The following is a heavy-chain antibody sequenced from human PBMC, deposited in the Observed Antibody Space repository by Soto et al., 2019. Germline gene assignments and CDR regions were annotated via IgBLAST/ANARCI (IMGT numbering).Heavy chain of an antibody. CDR3: ARGSLVAPDYYYYGMDV. CDR1: GDSVSSNSAA. V-gene: IGHV6-1*01. CDR2: TYYRSKWYN. J-gene: IGHJ6*02. D-gene: IGHD2-15*01. Sequence: PSQTLSLTCAISGDSVSSNSAAWNWIRQSPSRGLEWLGRTYYRSKWYNDYAVSVKSRITINPDTSKNQFSLQLNSVTPEDTAVYYCARGSLVAPDYYYYGMDVWGQGTTVTVSS.